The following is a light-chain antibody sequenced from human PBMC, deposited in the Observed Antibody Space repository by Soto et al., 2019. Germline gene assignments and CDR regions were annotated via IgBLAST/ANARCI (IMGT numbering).Light chain of an antibody. Sequence: QSALTQPASVSGSPGQSITISCTRTSSDVGSYNFVSWYQQHPGKAPKVMIYEVTKRPSGVSSRFSGSKSGNTASLTISGLQADDEADYYCCADAGSSTYVFGTGTQLTVL. V-gene: IGLV2-23*02. CDR1: SSDVGSYNF. J-gene: IGLJ1*01. CDR2: EVT. CDR3: CADAGSSTYV.